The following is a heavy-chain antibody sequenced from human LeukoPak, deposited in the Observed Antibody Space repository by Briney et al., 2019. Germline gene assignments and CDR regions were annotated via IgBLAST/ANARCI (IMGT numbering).Heavy chain of an antibody. CDR3: ARRSAYGSGSYYVDY. V-gene: IGHV1-8*03. CDR2: MNPNSGNT. CDR1: GYTFTSYD. J-gene: IGHJ4*02. D-gene: IGHD3-10*01. Sequence: ASAKVSCKASGYTFTSYDINWVRQAPGQGLEWMGWMNPNSGNTVYAQKFQGRVTITRNTSITTTYMELSSLRSEDTAVYYCARRSAYGSGSYYVDYWGREPWSPSPQ.